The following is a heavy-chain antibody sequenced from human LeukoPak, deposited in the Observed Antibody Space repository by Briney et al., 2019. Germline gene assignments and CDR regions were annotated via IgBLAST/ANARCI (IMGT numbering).Heavy chain of an antibody. J-gene: IGHJ3*02. CDR1: GLTFSSYS. Sequence: GSLRLSCAVSGLTFSSYSMNWVRQAPGKGLEWVSHISESSSSKHYADSVRGRFTVSRDNAKNSLYLQMNSLRAEDTAVYYCARDGGGPDAFDIWGQGTMVTVSS. CDR3: ARDGGGPDAFDI. CDR2: ISESSSSK. V-gene: IGHV3-48*01.